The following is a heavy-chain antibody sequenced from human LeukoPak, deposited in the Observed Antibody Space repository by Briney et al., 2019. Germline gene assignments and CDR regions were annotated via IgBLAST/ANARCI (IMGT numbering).Heavy chain of an antibody. D-gene: IGHD6-13*01. CDR2: IYYSGST. CDR1: GGSISSGGYY. Sequence: SETLSLTCTVSGGSISSGGYYWSWIRQHPGKGLEWIGYIYYSGSTYYNPSLKSRVTISVDTSKNQFSLKLSSVTAADTAVYYCARQYSSSENGFNPWGQGTLVTVSS. CDR3: ARQYSSSENGFNP. V-gene: IGHV4-31*03. J-gene: IGHJ5*02.